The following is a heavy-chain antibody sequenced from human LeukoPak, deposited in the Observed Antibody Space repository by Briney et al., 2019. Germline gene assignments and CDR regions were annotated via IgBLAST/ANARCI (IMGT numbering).Heavy chain of an antibody. CDR3: ARQLRVLEWLSDYYYYGMDV. J-gene: IGHJ6*02. V-gene: IGHV4-34*12. CDR2: IIHSGST. CDR1: GGSFSGYY. Sequence: SETLSLTCAVYGGSFSGYYWSWIRQPPGKGREWRGEIIHSGSTNYNPSLKSRVIISVDTAKNQFSLKLSSVTAADTAVYYCARQLRVLEWLSDYYYYGMDVWGQGTTVTVSS. D-gene: IGHD3-3*01.